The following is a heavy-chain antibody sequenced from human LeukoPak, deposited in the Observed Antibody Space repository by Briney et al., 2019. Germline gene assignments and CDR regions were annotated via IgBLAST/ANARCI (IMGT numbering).Heavy chain of an antibody. V-gene: IGHV1-2*02. CDR3: ARDQGDLDAFDI. CDR1: GYTFTGYY. J-gene: IGHJ3*02. Sequence: GASVKVSCKASGYTFTGYYMHWVRQAPGQGLEWMGWINPNSGGTNYAQKFQGRVTMTRDTSISTAYMELSRLRSDDTAVYYCARDQGDLDAFDIWDQGTMVTVPS. D-gene: IGHD3-16*01. CDR2: INPNSGGT.